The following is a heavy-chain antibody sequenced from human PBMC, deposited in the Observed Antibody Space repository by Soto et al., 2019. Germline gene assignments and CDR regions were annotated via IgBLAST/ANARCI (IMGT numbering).Heavy chain of an antibody. Sequence: GGSLRLSCAASGFTVSSNYMSWVRQAPGKGLEWVSVIYSGGSTYYADSVKGRFTISRDNSKNTLYLQMNSLRAEDTAVYYCARDSNPPGIWGSYRRPRLWGAFDIWGQGTMVTVSS. CDR2: IYSGGST. V-gene: IGHV3-66*01. CDR3: ARDSNPPGIWGSYRRPRLWGAFDI. CDR1: GFTVSSNY. D-gene: IGHD3-16*02. J-gene: IGHJ3*02.